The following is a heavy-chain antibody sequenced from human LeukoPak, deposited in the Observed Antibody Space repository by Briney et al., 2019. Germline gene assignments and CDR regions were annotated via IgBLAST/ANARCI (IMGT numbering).Heavy chain of an antibody. CDR2: ISSSSSYI. CDR1: GFTFSSYA. J-gene: IGHJ5*02. CDR3: AREEVNYGGKPNWFDP. Sequence: PGGSLRLPYAASGFTFSSYAMNWVRQAPGKGLEWVSSISSSSSYIYYADSVKGRFTISRDNAKNSLYLQMNSLRAEDTAVYYCAREEVNYGGKPNWFDPWGQGTLVTVSS. V-gene: IGHV3-21*01. D-gene: IGHD4-17*01.